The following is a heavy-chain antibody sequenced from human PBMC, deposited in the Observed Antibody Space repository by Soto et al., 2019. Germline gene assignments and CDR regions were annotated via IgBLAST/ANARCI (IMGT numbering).Heavy chain of an antibody. Sequence: PPETLSLTCTVSGGSISSYYWSWIRQPPGKGLEWIGYIYYSGSTNYNPSLKSRVTISVDTSKNQFSLKLSSVTAADTAVYYCARGAPGGAYDFWSGYYYYYGMDVWGQGTTVTVSS. CDR2: IYYSGST. J-gene: IGHJ6*02. D-gene: IGHD3-3*01. V-gene: IGHV4-59*01. CDR1: GGSISSYY. CDR3: ARGAPGGAYDFWSGYYYYYGMDV.